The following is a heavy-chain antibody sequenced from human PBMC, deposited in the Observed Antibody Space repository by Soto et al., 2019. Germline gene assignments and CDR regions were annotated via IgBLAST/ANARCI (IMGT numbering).Heavy chain of an antibody. CDR3: ARESEDLTSNFDY. J-gene: IGHJ4*02. V-gene: IGHV3-21*06. Sequence: GGSLRLSCAASGFTFTRYSMNWVRQAPGKGLEWVSPISSTTNYIYYGDSMKGRFTISRDNAKNSLYLEMNSLRAEDTAVYYCARESEDLTSNFDYWGQGTLVTVSS. CDR1: GFTFTRYS. CDR2: ISSTTNYI.